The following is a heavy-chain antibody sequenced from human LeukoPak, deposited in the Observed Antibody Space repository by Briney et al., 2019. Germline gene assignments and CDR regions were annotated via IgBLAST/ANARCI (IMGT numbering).Heavy chain of an antibody. J-gene: IGHJ4*02. Sequence: AASVKVSCKASGYTFTGYYMHWVRQAPGQGLEWMGWINPNSGGTNYAQKFQGRVTMTRDTSISTAYMELGRLRSDDTAVYYCASIRVPGYSSGWSTDYWGQGTLVTVSS. V-gene: IGHV1-2*02. CDR3: ASIRVPGYSSGWSTDY. D-gene: IGHD6-19*01. CDR1: GYTFTGYY. CDR2: INPNSGGT.